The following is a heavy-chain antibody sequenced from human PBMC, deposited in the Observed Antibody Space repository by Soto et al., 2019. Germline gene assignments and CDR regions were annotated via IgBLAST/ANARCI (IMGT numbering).Heavy chain of an antibody. Sequence: QVQLQESGPGLVKPSQTLSLTCTVPSGSISSGVYYWSWIRQHPGTGLEWIGDIYNSGRTYYNPSLKSRITISVDTSKSQCSLQLSSVTAADTAMYYCARKSGAAYFDLWGRGTLVTVSS. V-gene: IGHV4-31*03. D-gene: IGHD7-27*01. CDR1: SGSISSGVYY. J-gene: IGHJ2*01. CDR2: IYNSGRT. CDR3: ARKSGAAYFDL.